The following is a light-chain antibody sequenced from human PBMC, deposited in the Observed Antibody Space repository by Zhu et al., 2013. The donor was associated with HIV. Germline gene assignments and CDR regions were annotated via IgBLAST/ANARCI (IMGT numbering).Light chain of an antibody. Sequence: DIQMTQSPSSLPASVGDRVTITCRASQGIGHDLGWYVQKSGKAPERLVFSASSLHSGGPSRISVNESGTVFTLTINSLQPEDFATYFCLQHNSYPLTFGGGTKVEIK. CDR2: SAS. CDR1: QGIGHD. CDR3: LQHNSYPLT. J-gene: IGKJ4*01. V-gene: IGKV1-17*01.